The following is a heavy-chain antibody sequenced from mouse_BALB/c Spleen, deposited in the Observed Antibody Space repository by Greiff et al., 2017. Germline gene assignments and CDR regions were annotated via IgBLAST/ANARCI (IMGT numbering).Heavy chain of an antibody. V-gene: IGHV7-3*02. J-gene: IGHJ2*01. CDR1: GFTFTDYY. Sequence: EVKLVESGGGLVQPGGSLRLSCATSGFTFTDYYMSWVRQPPGKALEWLGFIRNKANGYTTEYSASVKGRFTISRDNSQSILYLQMNTLRAEDSATYYCARDILTGTPFDYWGQGTTLTVSS. CDR2: IRNKANGYTT. CDR3: ARDILTGTPFDY. D-gene: IGHD4-1*01.